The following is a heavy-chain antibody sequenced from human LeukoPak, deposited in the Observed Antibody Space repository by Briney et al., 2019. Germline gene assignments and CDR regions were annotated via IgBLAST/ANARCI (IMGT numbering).Heavy chain of an antibody. CDR2: IKEDGSDK. V-gene: IGHV3-7*03. CDR3: ATDPGSSGFDY. CDR1: GFTFSTYW. J-gene: IGHJ4*02. D-gene: IGHD3-22*01. Sequence: GGSLRLSCAASGFTFSTYWMSWVRQAPGKGPEWVANIKEDGSDKYYVGSVKGRFTISRDNAKNSLYLQMNSLRAEDTAVYYCATDPGSSGFDYWGQGTLVTVS.